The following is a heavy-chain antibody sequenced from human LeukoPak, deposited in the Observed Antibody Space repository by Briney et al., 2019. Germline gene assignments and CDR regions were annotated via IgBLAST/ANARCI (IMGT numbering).Heavy chain of an antibody. CDR3: ARRPGSGELLTVGNWFDP. Sequence: GASVKVSCKASGYTFTGYYMHWVRQAPGQGLEWMGRINPNSGGTNYAQKFQGRVTMTRDTSISTAYMELSRLRSDHTAVYYCARRPGSGELLTVGNWFDPWGQGTLVTVSS. CDR1: GYTFTGYY. J-gene: IGHJ5*02. V-gene: IGHV1-2*06. D-gene: IGHD3-10*01. CDR2: INPNSGGT.